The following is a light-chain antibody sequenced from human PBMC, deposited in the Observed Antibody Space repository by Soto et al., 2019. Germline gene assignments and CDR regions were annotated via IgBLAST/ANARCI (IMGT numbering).Light chain of an antibody. CDR1: QSISSY. Sequence: DIQMTQSPSSLSASVGDRVTITCRASQSISSYLNWYQQKPGKAPKLLIYAASSLQSGVPSRFSGGGSGTDFTLTISSLQPEDFAAYFSQHSYSTPFTVGPGTKVHIK. V-gene: IGKV1-39*01. CDR2: AAS. CDR3: QHSYSTPFT. J-gene: IGKJ3*01.